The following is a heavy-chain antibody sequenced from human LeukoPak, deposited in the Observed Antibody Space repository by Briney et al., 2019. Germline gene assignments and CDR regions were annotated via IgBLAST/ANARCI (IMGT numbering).Heavy chain of an antibody. CDR2: INHLGRT. J-gene: IGHJ4*02. CDR3: ARGSASGIYPIDY. D-gene: IGHD5-12*01. V-gene: IGHV4-34*01. CDR1: GGSFSVYY. Sequence: PSETLSLTCAVYGGSFSVYYWSWIRQPPGKGLEWTAEINHLGRTNYNPSLKSRATISIDTSKNQVFLKLSSVTAADTAVYYCARGSASGIYPIDYWGQGTLVTVSS.